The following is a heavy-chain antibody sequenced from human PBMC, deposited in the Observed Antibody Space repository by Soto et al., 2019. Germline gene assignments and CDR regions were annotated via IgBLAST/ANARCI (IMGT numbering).Heavy chain of an antibody. CDR2: SKSKTDGGTT. Sequence: EVQLVESGGGLVKPGGSLRLSCAASGFTFSNAWMSWVRQAPGKGLEWVGRSKSKTDGGTTDYAAPVKGRFTISRDHSTNTLYLQMNSLKTEATAVYDCTTEREGENSQYYYYYYYMDVWGKGTTVTVSS. CDR3: TTEREGENSQYYYYYYYMDV. V-gene: IGHV3-15*01. D-gene: IGHD3-10*01. J-gene: IGHJ6*03. CDR1: GFTFSNAW.